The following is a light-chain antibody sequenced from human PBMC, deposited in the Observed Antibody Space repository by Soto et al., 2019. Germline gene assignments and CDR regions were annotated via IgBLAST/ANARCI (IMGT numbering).Light chain of an antibody. Sequence: DIQMTQSPSSLSPSVGDRVTITCRASQAIGNYLAWYQQKPGKAPKLLIYAASILQSGVPSRFSGSGSGTDFTLTISSLQPEDVATYYCHKYNSAPLTFGQGTKVEIK. V-gene: IGKV1-27*01. CDR3: HKYNSAPLT. CDR2: AAS. CDR1: QAIGNY. J-gene: IGKJ1*01.